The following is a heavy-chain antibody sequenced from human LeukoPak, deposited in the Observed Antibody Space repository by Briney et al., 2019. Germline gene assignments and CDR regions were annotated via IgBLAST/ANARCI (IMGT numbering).Heavy chain of an antibody. Sequence: EASVKVSRKASGYTFTSYDMNWVRQATGQGLEWMGWMNPNSGNTGYAQKFQGRVTMTRKTSKSTAYMELSRLRSEDTAVYYWAKGHRAGVGYWGQGTLVTVSS. J-gene: IGHJ4*02. CDR2: MNPNSGNT. D-gene: IGHD1-26*01. V-gene: IGHV1-8*01. CDR3: AKGHRAGVGY. CDR1: GYTFTSYD.